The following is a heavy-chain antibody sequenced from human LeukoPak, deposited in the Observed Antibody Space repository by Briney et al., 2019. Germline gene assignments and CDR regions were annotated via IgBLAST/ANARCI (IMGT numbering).Heavy chain of an antibody. J-gene: IGHJ6*02. CDR3: AAVQYPYYYDGYGMDV. Sequence: SQTLSLTCTVSGGSISSGGYYWSWIRQHPGKGPEWIGYIYYSGSTYYNPSLKSRVTISVDTSKNQFSLKLSSVTAADTAVYYCAAVQYPYYYDGYGMDVWGQGTTVTVSS. CDR1: GGSISSGGYY. D-gene: IGHD3-22*01. CDR2: IYYSGST. V-gene: IGHV4-31*03.